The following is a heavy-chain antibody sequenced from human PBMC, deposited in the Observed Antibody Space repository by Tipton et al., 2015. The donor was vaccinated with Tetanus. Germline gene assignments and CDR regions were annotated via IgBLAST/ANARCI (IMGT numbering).Heavy chain of an antibody. J-gene: IGHJ4*02. Sequence: TLSLTCTVSGGSISTYYWSWIRQPPGKGLEWIGYIYYRGGTNYYPSLKSRVTMSVDTSKNQFSLNLSSVTAADTAVYYCARGDGSTLHYWGQGTLVTVSS. V-gene: IGHV4-59*01. CDR2: IYYRGGT. CDR3: ARGDGSTLHY. CDR1: GGSISTYY. D-gene: IGHD5-24*01.